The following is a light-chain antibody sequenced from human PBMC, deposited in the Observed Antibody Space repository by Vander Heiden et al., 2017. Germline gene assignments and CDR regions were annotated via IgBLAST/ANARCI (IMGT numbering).Light chain of an antibody. CDR2: RDN. J-gene: IGLJ3*02. CDR1: SSNIGSTY. CDR3: AAWDDSLRGPL. V-gene: IGLV1-47*01. Sequence: QSVLTQPPSAPATPGQRVTISCSGSSSNIGSTYVHWYQQFPGTAPKLLMYRDNQRPSGVPDRFSGSRSGTSASLAISGLRSEDEADYFCAAWDDSLRGPLFGGGTKLTVL.